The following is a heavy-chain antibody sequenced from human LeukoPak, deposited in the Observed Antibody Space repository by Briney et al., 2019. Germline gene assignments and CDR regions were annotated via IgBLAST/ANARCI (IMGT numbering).Heavy chain of an antibody. CDR3: ARHPCSSTSCWNLLDY. Sequence: SETLSLTCTVSGGSISGYYWSWIRQPPGKGLEWIGDIYTSGNTNYNPSLKSRVPISVDTSKNQFSLKLSSVTAADTAVYYCARHPCSSTSCWNLLDYWGQGTLVTVSS. CDR1: GGSISGYY. D-gene: IGHD2-2*01. CDR2: IYTSGNT. V-gene: IGHV4-4*09. J-gene: IGHJ4*02.